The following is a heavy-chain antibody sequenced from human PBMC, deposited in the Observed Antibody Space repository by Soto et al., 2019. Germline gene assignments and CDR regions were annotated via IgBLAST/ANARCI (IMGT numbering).Heavy chain of an antibody. V-gene: IGHV1-69*13. CDR2: IIPIFGTA. Sequence: SVNVSCKASGGTFSSYAISWVRQAPGQGLELMGGIIPIFGTANYAQKFQGRVTITAXXXXXXTXMXLXXLXSEVTAVYYCALAVATGTGDYWGQGTLVTVS. J-gene: IGHJ4*02. CDR1: GGTFSSYA. CDR3: ALAVATGTGDY. D-gene: IGHD1-1*01.